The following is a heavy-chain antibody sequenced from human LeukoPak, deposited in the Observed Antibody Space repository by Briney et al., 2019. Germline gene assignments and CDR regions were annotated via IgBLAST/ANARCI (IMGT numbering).Heavy chain of an antibody. CDR2: IGTAGDT. D-gene: IGHD4-23*01. Sequence: PGGSLRLSCVASGFTFISYVMHSVRPATGKGLEWVSAIGTAGDTYYPGSVKGRFTISRENAKNSLYLQMNSLRAGDTAVYYCARGYDYGGNPTSFDYWGQGTLVTVSS. CDR1: GFTFISYV. CDR3: ARGYDYGGNPTSFDY. J-gene: IGHJ4*02. V-gene: IGHV3-13*01.